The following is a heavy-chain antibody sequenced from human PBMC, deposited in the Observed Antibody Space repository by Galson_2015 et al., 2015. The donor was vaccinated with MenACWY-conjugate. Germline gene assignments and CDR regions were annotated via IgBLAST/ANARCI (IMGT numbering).Heavy chain of an antibody. J-gene: IGHJ2*01. CDR1: GYTFTSYY. Sequence: SVKVSCKASGYTFTSYYMHWVRQAPGQGLEWMGIINPSGGSTSYAQKFQGRVTMARDTSTSTVYMELSSLRSEDTAVYYCARGDFQTSGLRDSYWYFDLWGRGTLVTVSS. CDR3: ARGDFQTSGLRDSYWYFDL. D-gene: IGHD4-17*01. CDR2: INPSGGST. V-gene: IGHV1-46*01.